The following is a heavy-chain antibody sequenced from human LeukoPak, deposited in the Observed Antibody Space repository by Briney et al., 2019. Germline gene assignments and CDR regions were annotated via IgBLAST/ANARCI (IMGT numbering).Heavy chain of an antibody. CDR3: AREVGSGSYYKSYFDY. V-gene: IGHV3-33*01. CDR1: GFTFGSYG. D-gene: IGHD3-10*01. CDR2: IWYDGSSK. Sequence: GRSLRLSCAASGFTFGSYGMHWVRQAPGKGLEWVAVIWYDGSSKYYADSVEGRFTISRDNSKNTLYLQMNSLRAEDTAVYYCAREVGSGSYYKSYFDYWGQGTLVTVSS. J-gene: IGHJ4*02.